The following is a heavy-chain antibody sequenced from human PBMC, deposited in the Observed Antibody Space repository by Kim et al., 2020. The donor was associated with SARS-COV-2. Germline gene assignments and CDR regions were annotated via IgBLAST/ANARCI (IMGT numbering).Heavy chain of an antibody. CDR3: AKGGYYYDSSGVDY. V-gene: IGHV3-30*18. Sequence: GGSLRLSCAASGFTFSSYGMHWVRQAPGKGLEWVAVISYDGSNKYYADSVKGRFTISRDNSKNTLYLQMNSLRAEDTAVYYCAKGGYYYDSSGVDYWGQG. D-gene: IGHD3-22*01. CDR2: ISYDGSNK. CDR1: GFTFSSYG. J-gene: IGHJ4*02.